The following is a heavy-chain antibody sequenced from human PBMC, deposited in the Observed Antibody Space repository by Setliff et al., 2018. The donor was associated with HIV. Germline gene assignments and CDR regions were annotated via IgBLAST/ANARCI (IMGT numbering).Heavy chain of an antibody. CDR2: INHSGSV. Sequence: PSETLSLTCAVYGESFSGYYWSWIRQPPGKGLEWTGEINHSGSVNYNPSLKSRVTISVDTSKNQFSLKMSSVTAADTAVYYCARDIVLMVYAIGYYYYGMDVWGQGTTVTVSS. D-gene: IGHD2-8*01. J-gene: IGHJ6*02. CDR3: ARDIVLMVYAIGYYYYGMDV. CDR1: GESFSGYY. V-gene: IGHV4-34*01.